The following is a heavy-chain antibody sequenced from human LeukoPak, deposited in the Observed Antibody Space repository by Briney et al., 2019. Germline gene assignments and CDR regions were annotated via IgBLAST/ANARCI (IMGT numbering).Heavy chain of an antibody. CDR2: IYYSGST. V-gene: IGHV4-61*01. J-gene: IGHJ4*02. Sequence: PSETLSLTCAVSGGSVSSASYYWSWIRQPPEKGLEWIGYIYYSGSTNYNPSLKSRVIISVDMSKNQFSLRLSSVTAADTAVYYCARGLSYFDHWGQGTLVTVSS. CDR3: ARGLSYFDH. D-gene: IGHD2-21*02. CDR1: GGSVSSASYY.